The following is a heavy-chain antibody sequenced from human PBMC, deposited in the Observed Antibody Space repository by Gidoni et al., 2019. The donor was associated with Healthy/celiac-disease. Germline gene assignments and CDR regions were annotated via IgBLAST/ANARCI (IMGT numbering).Heavy chain of an antibody. CDR1: GFTFSDYY. CDR3: ARGGRWLRYPLDY. CDR2: ISSSSSYT. J-gene: IGHJ4*02. D-gene: IGHD5-12*01. Sequence: QVKLVESGGGLVKPGGSLRLSCAASGFTFSDYYMSWIRQAPGKGLEWVSYISSSSSYTNYADSVKGRFTISRDNAKNSLYLQMNSLRAEDTAVYYCARGGRWLRYPLDYWGQGTLVTVSS. V-gene: IGHV3-11*05.